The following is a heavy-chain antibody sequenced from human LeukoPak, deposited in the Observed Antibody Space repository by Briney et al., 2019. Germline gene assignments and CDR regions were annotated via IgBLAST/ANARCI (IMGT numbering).Heavy chain of an antibody. CDR2: LSGGSGYI. CDR3: ARGGKYCSGATCYGTFDI. D-gene: IGHD2-15*01. CDR1: GFAFSTYS. Sequence: GGSLRLSCAAYGFAFSTYSMGWVRQAPGKGLEWVSSLSGGSGYIYYADSLKGRSTVSRDNAKNSLYLQMNSLRAEDTALYYCARGGKYCSGATCYGTFDIWGQGTMVTVSS. V-gene: IGHV3-21*01. J-gene: IGHJ3*02.